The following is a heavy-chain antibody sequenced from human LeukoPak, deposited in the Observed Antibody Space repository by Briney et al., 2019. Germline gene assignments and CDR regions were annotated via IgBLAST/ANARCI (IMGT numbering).Heavy chain of an antibody. CDR3: ARDIGSRI. Sequence: SETLSLTCTVSGASISTYYWSWFRQPAGTGLEWIGRIHASGSTYYNPSLKSRVSMSIDLSKNQFSLSLNSVTAADTAVFYCARDIGSRIWGKGTTVIVSS. J-gene: IGHJ6*04. D-gene: IGHD1-26*01. CDR2: IHASGST. CDR1: GASISTYY. V-gene: IGHV4-4*07.